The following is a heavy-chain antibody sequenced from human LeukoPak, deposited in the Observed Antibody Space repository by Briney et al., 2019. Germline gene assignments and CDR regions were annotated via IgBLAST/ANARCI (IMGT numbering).Heavy chain of an antibody. CDR1: GGSFSGYY. CDR2: INHSGST. Sequence: SETLSLTCAVYGGSFSGYYWSWIRQPPGKGLEWIGEINHSGSTNYNPSLKSRVTISVDTSKNQFSLKLSSVTAADTAVYYCARGQPAAIKPGLDYWGQGTLVTVSS. CDR3: ARGQPAAIKPGLDY. D-gene: IGHD2-2*01. J-gene: IGHJ4*02. V-gene: IGHV4-34*01.